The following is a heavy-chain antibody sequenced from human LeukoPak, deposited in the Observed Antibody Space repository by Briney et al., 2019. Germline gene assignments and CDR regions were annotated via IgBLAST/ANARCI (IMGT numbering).Heavy chain of an antibody. CDR2: IIPIFGTA. J-gene: IGHJ4*02. CDR3: ARDPAAMAKEELDY. D-gene: IGHD5-18*01. Sequence: GGSVKVSCKASGGTFSSYAISWVRQAPGQGLEWMGGIIPIFGTANYAQKFQGRVTITADKSTSTAYMELSSLRSEDTAVYYCARDPAAMAKEELDYWGQGTLVTVSS. V-gene: IGHV1-69*06. CDR1: GGTFSSYA.